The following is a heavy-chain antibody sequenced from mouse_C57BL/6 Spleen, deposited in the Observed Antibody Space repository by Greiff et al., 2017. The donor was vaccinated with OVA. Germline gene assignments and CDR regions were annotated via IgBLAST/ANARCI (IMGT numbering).Heavy chain of an antibody. CDR1: GYTFTDYY. V-gene: IGHV1-75*01. Sequence: QVQLQQSGPELVKPGASVKISCKASGYTFTDYYINWVKQRPGQGLEWIGWIFPGSGSTFYNEKFKGKATLTVDKSSSTAYMLLSSLTSEDSAVYFCARWNPYDYPYCDDWGQGTTLTVSS. CDR2: IFPGSGST. J-gene: IGHJ2*01. D-gene: IGHD2-4*01. CDR3: ARWNPYDYPYCDD.